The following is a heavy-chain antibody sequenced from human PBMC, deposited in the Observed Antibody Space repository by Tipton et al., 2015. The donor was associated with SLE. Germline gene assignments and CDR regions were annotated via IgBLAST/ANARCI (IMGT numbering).Heavy chain of an antibody. V-gene: IGHV4-59*08. D-gene: IGHD3-22*01. J-gene: IGHJ4*02. Sequence: TLSLTCTVSGGSISSHYWSWIRQPPGKTLEWIGYIYSGGSTNYNPSLKSRVTISIDTSKNQFSLKLSAVTAADTAVYYCARQAYYSSGYADYWGQGTLVTVSS. CDR1: GGSISSHY. CDR3: ARQAYYSSGYADY. CDR2: IYSGGST.